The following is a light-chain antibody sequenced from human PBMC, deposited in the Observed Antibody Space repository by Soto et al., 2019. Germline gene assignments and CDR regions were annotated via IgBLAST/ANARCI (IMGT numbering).Light chain of an antibody. CDR1: QSVRTY. CDR3: QQRNSWPPIT. CDR2: DAS. V-gene: IGKV3-11*01. Sequence: EIVMTQSPVTLSLSPGASATLPCSASQSVRTYLAWYQVKPGQAPRLLIYDASCRASGVPARFSGSGSGTDFTLTISSLEPEDFALYYCQQRNSWPPITFGQGTLLAIK. J-gene: IGKJ5*01.